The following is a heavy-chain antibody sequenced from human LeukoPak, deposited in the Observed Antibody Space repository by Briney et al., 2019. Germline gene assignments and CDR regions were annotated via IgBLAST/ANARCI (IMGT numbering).Heavy chain of an antibody. V-gene: IGHV3-23*01. CDR2: ISGSGIST. CDR3: AKDRSIAAGDDAFDI. J-gene: IGHJ3*02. CDR1: GFTFSSYA. D-gene: IGHD6-13*01. Sequence: GGSLRLSCAASGFTFSSYAMNWVRQAPGKGLEWVSHISGSGISTYYADSVKGRFTISRDNSKNTLYLQMNSLRAEDTAVYYCAKDRSIAAGDDAFDIWGQGTLVTVSS.